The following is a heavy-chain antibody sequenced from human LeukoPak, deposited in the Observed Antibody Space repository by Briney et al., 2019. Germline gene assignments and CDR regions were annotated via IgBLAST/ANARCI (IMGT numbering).Heavy chain of an antibody. CDR1: GGSISSYY. J-gene: IGHJ4*02. CDR2: IYGSGST. V-gene: IGHV4-59*01. Sequence: SETLSLTCTVSGGSISSYYWSWIRQPPGKGLEWIGNIYGSGSTNYNPSLKSRVTISVDTSKNQCSLKLSSVTAADTAVYYCARQSISGSSLSYFDYWGQGTLVNVSS. CDR3: ARQSISGSSLSYFDY. D-gene: IGHD3-22*01.